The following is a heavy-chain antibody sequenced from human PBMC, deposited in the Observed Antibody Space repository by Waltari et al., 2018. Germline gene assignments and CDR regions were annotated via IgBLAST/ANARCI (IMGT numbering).Heavy chain of an antibody. CDR1: GFTFSSYW. CDR3: ARAQLTMARNLDL. J-gene: IGHJ2*01. Sequence: EVQLVESGGGLVQPGGSLGLSCVTSGFTFSSYWMHWVRHVPGKGLVWDSRINSDGRTTSYADSVKGRFTIARDNAKNTLYLQMNSLRADDTSVYYCARAQLTMARNLDLWGRGTLVTVSS. D-gene: IGHD3-10*01. V-gene: IGHV3-74*01. CDR2: INSDGRTT.